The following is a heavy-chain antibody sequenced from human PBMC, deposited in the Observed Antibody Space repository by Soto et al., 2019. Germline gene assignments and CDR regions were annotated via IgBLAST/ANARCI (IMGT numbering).Heavy chain of an antibody. CDR2: IRGYNGNT. V-gene: IGHV1-18*01. CDR3: ARDRGVVTSGSAYYFDY. CDR1: GYTFRSYG. J-gene: IGHJ4*02. Sequence: QVQLVQSGPEVKKPGASVKVSCKATGYTFRSYGVTWVRQAPGQGLEWMGWIRGYNGNTEYAQKLQGRVTMTTDTSTSTVYMELRSLGSADTAVYYCARDRGVVTSGSAYYFDYWGQGTLVTVSS. D-gene: IGHD2-2*01.